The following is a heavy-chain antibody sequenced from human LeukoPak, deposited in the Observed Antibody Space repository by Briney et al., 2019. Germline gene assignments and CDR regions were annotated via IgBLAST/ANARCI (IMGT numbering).Heavy chain of an antibody. V-gene: IGHV1-69*05. CDR2: IIPIFGTA. CDR3: ARDQRSYYYYGMDV. Sequence: SVKVSCKASGGTFSSYAISWVRQAPGQGLEWMGGIIPIFGTANYAQKLQGRVTMTTDTSTSTAYMELRSLRSDDTAVYYCARDQRSYYYYGMDVWGQGTTVTVSS. CDR1: GGTFSSYA. D-gene: IGHD6-6*01. J-gene: IGHJ6*02.